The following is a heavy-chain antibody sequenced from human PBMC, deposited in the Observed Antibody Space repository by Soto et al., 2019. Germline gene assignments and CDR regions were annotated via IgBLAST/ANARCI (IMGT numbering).Heavy chain of an antibody. D-gene: IGHD6-19*01. V-gene: IGHV1-69*08. CDR1: GGTFSSYT. CDR3: AREKGIAVAGTWGGYYGMDV. J-gene: IGHJ6*02. Sequence: QVQLVQSGAEVKKPGSSVKVSCKASGGTFSSYTISWVRQAPGQGLEWMGRIIPILGIANYAQKFQGRVKITADKSTSTAYMELRSLRSEDTAVYYCAREKGIAVAGTWGGYYGMDVWGQGTTVTVSS. CDR2: IIPILGIA.